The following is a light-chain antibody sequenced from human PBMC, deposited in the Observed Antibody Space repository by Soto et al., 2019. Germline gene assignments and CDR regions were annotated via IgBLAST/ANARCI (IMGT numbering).Light chain of an antibody. CDR1: QSLGSN. Sequence: VVMTQSPATLSVSPGERAFLSCRASQSLGSNLAWYHHKPGQAPRLLLYEASIRATGIPARFSGDGSGTDFTLAISRLAPEDFAVYYCHQYGNGAYTFGQGTKVDIK. J-gene: IGKJ2*01. CDR2: EAS. CDR3: HQYGNGAYT. V-gene: IGKV3-15*01.